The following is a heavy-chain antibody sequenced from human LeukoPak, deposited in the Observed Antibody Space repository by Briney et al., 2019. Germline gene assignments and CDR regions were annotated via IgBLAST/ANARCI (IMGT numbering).Heavy chain of an antibody. CDR2: ISWNSGSI. D-gene: IGHD2-21*01. CDR1: GFTFDDYA. V-gene: IGHV3-9*03. CDR3: AKDGGDRRGYRGSRYYYCMDV. Sequence: PGGSLRLSCAASGFTFDDYAMHWVRQAPGKGLEWVSGISWNSGSIGYADSVKGRFTISRDNAKNSLYLQMNSLRAEDMALYYCAKDGGDRRGYRGSRYYYCMDVWGKGTTVTVSS. J-gene: IGHJ6*03.